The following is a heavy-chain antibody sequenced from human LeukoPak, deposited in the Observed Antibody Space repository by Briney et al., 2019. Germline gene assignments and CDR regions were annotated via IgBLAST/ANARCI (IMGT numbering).Heavy chain of an antibody. Sequence: GGSLRLSCAASGFTFDDYTMHWVRQAPGKGLEWVSLISWDGGSTYYADSVKGRFTISRDNSKNSLYLQMNRLRTEDTALYYCAKSIDYGDYPYYFDYWGQGTLVTVSS. CDR3: AKSIDYGDYPYYFDY. J-gene: IGHJ4*02. CDR2: ISWDGGST. D-gene: IGHD4-17*01. V-gene: IGHV3-43*01. CDR1: GFTFDDYT.